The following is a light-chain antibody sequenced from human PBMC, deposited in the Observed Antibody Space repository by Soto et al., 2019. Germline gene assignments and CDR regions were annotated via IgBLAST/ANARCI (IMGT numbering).Light chain of an antibody. CDR2: DVT. V-gene: IGLV2-11*01. J-gene: IGLJ2*01. CDR3: CSYAGSYTVI. CDR1: SSDVGAYKY. Sequence: QAVVTQPRSVSGSPGQSVTISCTGTSSDVGAYKYVSWYQHHPGKVPELIIYDVTKRPSGVPDRFSGSKSGNTASLTISGLQTEDEADYYCCSYAGSYTVIFGGGTKVTVL.